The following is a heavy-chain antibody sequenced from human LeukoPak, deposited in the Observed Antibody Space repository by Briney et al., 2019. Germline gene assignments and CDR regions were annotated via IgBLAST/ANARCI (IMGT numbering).Heavy chain of an antibody. Sequence: PGGSLRLSCAASGFSISNDWMSWVRQAPGKGLEWVARVKSRSAGETTDYAAPVKGRFTISRDDSKNTLYLQMNSLKTEDTAVYYCTLTQGWGSGSYYRDFWGQGTLVTVSS. V-gene: IGHV3-15*01. D-gene: IGHD3-10*01. CDR1: GFSISNDW. CDR2: VKSRSAGETT. CDR3: TLTQGWGSGSYYRDF. J-gene: IGHJ4*02.